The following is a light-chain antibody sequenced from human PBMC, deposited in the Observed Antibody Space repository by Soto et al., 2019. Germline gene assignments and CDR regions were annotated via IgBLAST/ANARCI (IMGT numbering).Light chain of an antibody. CDR1: QSVRSDS. V-gene: IGKV3-20*01. J-gene: IGKJ5*01. CDR2: DAS. CDR3: QQYGTSAPIT. Sequence: EIVLTQSPGTLSLSPGEIASLSCRASQSVRSDSLAWYQQKPCQAPSLLIYDASSRATGIPDRFSGSGSGTDFTLTISRLEPEDFAMYYCQQYGTSAPITFGQGTRLEIE.